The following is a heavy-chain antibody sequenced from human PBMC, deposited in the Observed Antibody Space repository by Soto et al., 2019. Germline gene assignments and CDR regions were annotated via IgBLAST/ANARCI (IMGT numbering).Heavy chain of an antibody. CDR2: ITGGGGNT. J-gene: IGHJ4*02. V-gene: IGHV3-23*01. Sequence: EVFLLESGGALVQPGGSLRLSCAASGFSFGNSAMSWVRQAPGKGLEWVSSITGGGGNTYTADSVKGRLTTSRDNCKNTLYLQMNSRRAEVTAVYFCAKEGVSFLLKYFGNWGQGTQFIVSS. CDR3: AKEGVSFLLKYFGN. D-gene: IGHD3-16*01. CDR1: GFSFGNSA.